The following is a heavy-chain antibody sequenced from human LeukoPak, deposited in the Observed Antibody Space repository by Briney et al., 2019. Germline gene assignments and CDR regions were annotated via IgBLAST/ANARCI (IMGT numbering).Heavy chain of an antibody. J-gene: IGHJ4*02. CDR3: AMDRGY. V-gene: IGHV3-23*01. CDR1: GVNCSVYP. D-gene: IGHD2-15*01. CDR2: LSVSGDNA. Sequence: GGSLRLFCVASGVNCSVYPMTWVRQAPGKGLEWVSALSVSGDNAHYADSVKGRFTISRDNSKNTLYLHMNSLRAEDTAIYYCAMDRGYWGQGTLVTVSS.